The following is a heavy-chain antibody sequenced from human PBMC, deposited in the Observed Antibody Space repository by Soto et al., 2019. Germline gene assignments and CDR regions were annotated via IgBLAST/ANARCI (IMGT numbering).Heavy chain of an antibody. J-gene: IGHJ6*04. CDR3: ARAGGAAAGVGIGYYKYPMDV. CDR2: IIPIFGKV. Sequence: QVQLVQSGAEVKKPGSSVKVSCKASGGTFSSYALSWVRKAHGQGLEWMGGIIPIFGKVNFAQQFQGRVTITADKSTSTALRELSRLIYVETFMYYCARAGGAAAGVGIGYYKYPMDVWGKGITVTVYS. V-gene: IGHV1-69*06. CDR1: GGTFSSYA. D-gene: IGHD6-13*01.